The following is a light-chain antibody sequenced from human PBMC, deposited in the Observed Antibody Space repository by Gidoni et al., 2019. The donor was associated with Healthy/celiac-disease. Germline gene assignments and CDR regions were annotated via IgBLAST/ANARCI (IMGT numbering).Light chain of an antibody. J-gene: IGKJ2*04. Sequence: DIQMTQSPSCLSASVGDRVTITCQASQDISNYLNWYQQKPGKAPKLLIYDASNLETGVPSRFSGSGSGTDFTFTISSLQPEDIATYYCQQYDNLPPCSFGQGTKLEIK. V-gene: IGKV1-33*01. CDR2: DAS. CDR3: QQYDNLPPCS. CDR1: QDISNY.